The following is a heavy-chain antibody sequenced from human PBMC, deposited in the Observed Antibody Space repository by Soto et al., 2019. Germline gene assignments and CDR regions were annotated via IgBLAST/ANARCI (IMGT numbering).Heavy chain of an antibody. J-gene: IGHJ3*02. Sequence: SETLSLTCAVSGGSISSGGYSWSWIRQPPGKGLEWIGYIYHSGSTYYNPSLKSRVTISVDRSKNQFSLKLSSVTAADTAVYYCATSPHGGAFDIWGQGTMVTVSS. D-gene: IGHD3-10*01. CDR1: GGSISSGGYS. CDR3: ATSPHGGAFDI. CDR2: IYHSGST. V-gene: IGHV4-30-2*01.